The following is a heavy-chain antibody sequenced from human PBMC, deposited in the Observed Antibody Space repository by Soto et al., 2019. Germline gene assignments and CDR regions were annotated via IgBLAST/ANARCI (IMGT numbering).Heavy chain of an antibody. D-gene: IGHD5-18*01. V-gene: IGHV3-30*18. J-gene: IGHJ3*01. Sequence: PGGSLRLSCEASGFMFNDYGMHWVRQAPGKGLDWVAVISYDGDNKYYAQSVKGRFTISRDNSKNTLFLHMDSLRHEDTAVYHCVKGDLDTAAANSPDAFDFWGQGTMVTVS. CDR3: VKGDLDTAAANSPDAFDF. CDR1: GFMFNDYG. CDR2: ISYDGDNK.